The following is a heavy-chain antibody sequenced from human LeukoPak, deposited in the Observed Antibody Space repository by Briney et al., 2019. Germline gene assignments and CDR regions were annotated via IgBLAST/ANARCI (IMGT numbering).Heavy chain of an antibody. CDR3: ARESATVANFDY. CDR1: GGTFSSYA. V-gene: IGHV1-69*01. CDR2: IIPIFGTA. J-gene: IGHJ4*02. Sequence: SVKVSCKASGGTFSSYAISWVRQAPGQGLEWMGGIIPIFGTANYAQKFQGRVTITADESTSTAYMELRSLRSDDMVVYYCARESATVANFDYWGQGTLVTVSS. D-gene: IGHD4-23*01.